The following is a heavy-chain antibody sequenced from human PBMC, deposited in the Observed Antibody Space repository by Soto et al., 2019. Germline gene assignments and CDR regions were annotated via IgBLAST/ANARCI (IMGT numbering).Heavy chain of an antibody. CDR2: FDPEDGET. D-gene: IGHD6-13*01. J-gene: IGHJ5*02. V-gene: IGHV1-24*01. CDR3: AREQQVRGFDP. CDR1: GYTLTELS. Sequence: EASVKVSCKVSGYTLTELSMHWVRQAPGKGLEWMGGFDPEDGETIYAQKFQGRVTMTTDTSTSTAYMELRSLRSDDTAVYYCAREQQVRGFDPWGQGTQVTVSS.